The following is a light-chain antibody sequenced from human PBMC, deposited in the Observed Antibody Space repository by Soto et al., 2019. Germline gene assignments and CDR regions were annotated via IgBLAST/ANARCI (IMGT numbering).Light chain of an antibody. Sequence: THSPSTLSVSLGDRATLSFRSSQSVSINLAWYQQKPGQAPRLLIFHASTRPTGVPSRFSGSGSGTEFTLTISSLEPDDFAVYYCQQRSNWAPLTFGGGTKVDIK. CDR2: HAS. J-gene: IGKJ4*01. V-gene: IGKV3-11*01. CDR3: QQRSNWAPLT. CDR1: QSVSIN.